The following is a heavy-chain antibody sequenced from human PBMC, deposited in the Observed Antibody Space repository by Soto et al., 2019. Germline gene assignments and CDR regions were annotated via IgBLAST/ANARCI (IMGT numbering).Heavy chain of an antibody. CDR3: ARGMTTVTTFDY. V-gene: IGHV4-30-2*01. Sequence: SETLSLTCAFSGGSISSGGYSFNWIRQPPGKGLEWIGYIYHSGSTYYNPSLKSRVTISVDRSKNQFSLKLSSVTAADTAVYYCARGMTTVTTFDYWGQGTLVTVSS. CDR2: IYHSGST. D-gene: IGHD4-17*01. CDR1: GGSISSGGYS. J-gene: IGHJ4*02.